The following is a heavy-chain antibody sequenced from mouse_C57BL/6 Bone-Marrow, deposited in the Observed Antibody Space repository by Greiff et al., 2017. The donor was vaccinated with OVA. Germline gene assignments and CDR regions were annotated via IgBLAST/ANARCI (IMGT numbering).Heavy chain of an antibody. D-gene: IGHD1-1*01. Sequence: QVQLKQSGAELAKPGASVKLSCKASGYTFTSYCIPFFPPPPFPFLAWIGYINPSSGYTKYNQKFKDKATLTADKSSSTAYMQLSSLTYEDSAVYYCAREEPYGSSFWFAYWGQGTLVTVSA. CDR3: AREEPYGSSFWFAY. V-gene: IGHV1-7*01. J-gene: IGHJ3*01. CDR2: INPSSGYT. CDR1: GYTFTSYC.